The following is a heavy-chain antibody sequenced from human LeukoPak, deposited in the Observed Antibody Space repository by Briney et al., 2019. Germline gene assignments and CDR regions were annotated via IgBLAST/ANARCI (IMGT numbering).Heavy chain of an antibody. D-gene: IGHD1-14*01. CDR3: VRQPDSARYGFDY. CDR2: IGSVGYT. Sequence: PGGSLRLSCEVSGFTFDNNDMHWVRQTTGKGLEWVSAIGSVGYTYYADSVRGRFTITRDNAKQSLYLQMNSLRVEDTAVYHCVRQPDSARYGFDYWGRGTQVTVSS. V-gene: IGHV3-13*01. J-gene: IGHJ4*02. CDR1: GFTFDNND.